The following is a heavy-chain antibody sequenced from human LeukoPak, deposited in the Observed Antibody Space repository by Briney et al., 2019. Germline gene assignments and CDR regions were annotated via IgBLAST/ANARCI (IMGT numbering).Heavy chain of an antibody. CDR3: TRTRGCSSTNCYADY. D-gene: IGHD2-2*01. Sequence: GGSLRLSCAASGFTFSSYAMSWVRQAPGKGLEWVSGISGSGDSTYYADSVKGRFTISRDNSKNTLYLQMNSLRAEDTAVYSCTRTRGCSSTNCYADYWGQGTLVTVSS. CDR2: ISGSGDST. J-gene: IGHJ4*02. V-gene: IGHV3-23*01. CDR1: GFTFSSYA.